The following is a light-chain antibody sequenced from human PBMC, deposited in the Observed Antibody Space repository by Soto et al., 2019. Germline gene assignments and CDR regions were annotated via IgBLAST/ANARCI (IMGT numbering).Light chain of an antibody. CDR2: AAS. Sequence: DIQMTPSPSSVSASVGDRVSITCRASHDISSWLAWYQCKAGEAPKLLIYAASHLQREVPSRFSGGGSGTFYTLTIYSLQPEDVASYYCQQGYSYPLTFGQGTRL. CDR3: QQGYSYPLT. CDR1: HDISSW. V-gene: IGKV1-12*01. J-gene: IGKJ5*01.